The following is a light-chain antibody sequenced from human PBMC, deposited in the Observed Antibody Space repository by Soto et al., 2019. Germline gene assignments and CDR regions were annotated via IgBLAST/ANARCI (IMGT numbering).Light chain of an antibody. CDR2: GAS. Sequence: EILFTQSPGTLSLSPGERATLSCRASQSVSSSYLAWYQQKPGQAPRLLIYGASSRATGIPDRFSGSGSGTDFTLTIRRLEPEDFAVYYCQQYGSSPRALTFGGGTKVDI. CDR1: QSVSSSY. V-gene: IGKV3-20*01. J-gene: IGKJ4*01. CDR3: QQYGSSPRALT.